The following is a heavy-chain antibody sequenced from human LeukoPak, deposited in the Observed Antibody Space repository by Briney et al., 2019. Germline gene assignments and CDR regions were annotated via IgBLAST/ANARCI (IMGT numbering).Heavy chain of an antibody. J-gene: IGHJ6*02. V-gene: IGHV1-18*01. CDR1: GYTFTSHG. CDR3: ARGPDRVAGTGDYYYYGMDV. Sequence: ASVKVSCKASGYTFTSHGISWVRQAPGQGLEWMGWISAYNGNTNYAQKLQGRVTMTTDTSTSTAYMELRSLRSDDTAVYYCARGPDRVAGTGDYYYYGMDVWGQGTTVTVSS. CDR2: ISAYNGNT. D-gene: IGHD6-19*01.